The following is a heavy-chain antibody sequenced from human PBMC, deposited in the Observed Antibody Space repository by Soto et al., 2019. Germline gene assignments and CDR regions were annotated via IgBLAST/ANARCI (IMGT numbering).Heavy chain of an antibody. Sequence: DVQLVESGGDLIQPGESLRLSCGAFGFTISGKKYVAWVRQAPGKGLEWVSALYDIDGSFYADSVKGRFTTSSDSSKTTVYLQMNDLRPDDTAVYYCATWHEREHAYDVWGLGTTVTVSS. V-gene: IGHV3-53*01. CDR3: ATWHEREHAYDV. CDR2: LYDIDGS. D-gene: IGHD1-1*01. CDR1: GFTISGKKY. J-gene: IGHJ3*01.